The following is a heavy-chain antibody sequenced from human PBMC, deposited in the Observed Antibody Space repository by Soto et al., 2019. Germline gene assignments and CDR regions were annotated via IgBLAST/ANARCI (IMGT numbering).Heavy chain of an antibody. J-gene: IGHJ4*02. CDR1: GLTFSGSW. V-gene: IGHV3-74*03. Sequence: EVQLVESGGGLVQPGGSLRLPCAASGLTFSGSWMHWVRQAPGKGLVWVSRISSDGSSTTYADSVKGRFTISRDNAKNMLYLQMNSLRAEVTAVYYCATAGTGTFTYWGQGTLATVSS. CDR3: ATAGTGTFTY. D-gene: IGHD1-1*01. CDR2: ISSDGSST.